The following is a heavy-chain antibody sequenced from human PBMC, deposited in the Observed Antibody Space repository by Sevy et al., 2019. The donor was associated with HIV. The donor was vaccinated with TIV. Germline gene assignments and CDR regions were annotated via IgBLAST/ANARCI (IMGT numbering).Heavy chain of an antibody. D-gene: IGHD2-21*01. CDR3: AKESGSDWYFDY. J-gene: IGHJ4*02. V-gene: IGHV3-33*03. Sequence: GGSLRLPCAASGFTFSRNGMHWVRQAPGKGLEWVAGIFYDGNYKYYADSVKGRFSIYRDNSENTLYVQMDSLRVEDTAVYYCAKESGSDWYFDYWGQGTLVTVSS. CDR2: IFYDGNYK. CDR1: GFTFSRNG.